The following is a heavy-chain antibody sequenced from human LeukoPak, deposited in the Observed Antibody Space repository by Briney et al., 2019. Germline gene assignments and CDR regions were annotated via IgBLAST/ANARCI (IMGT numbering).Heavy chain of an antibody. Sequence: GGSLRLSCVASGLRFSDKDMYWARQAPGKGLQWVAVIRYDGRNSDYVDSVKGRFNISRDNSKNTVYLQMSSLRAEDTAVYYCARDRNMVRGVIIPHDYWGQGTLVTVSS. J-gene: IGHJ4*02. CDR2: IRYDGRNS. V-gene: IGHV3-33*01. CDR1: GLRFSDKD. D-gene: IGHD3-10*01. CDR3: ARDRNMVRGVIIPHDY.